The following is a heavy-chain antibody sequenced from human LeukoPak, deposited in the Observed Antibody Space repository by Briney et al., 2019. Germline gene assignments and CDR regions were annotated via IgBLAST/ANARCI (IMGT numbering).Heavy chain of an antibody. CDR3: ARGKRVTMVRGVIIGWFDP. D-gene: IGHD3-10*01. J-gene: IGHJ5*02. CDR2: INHSGST. Sequence: PSETLSLTCAVYGGSFSGYYWSWIRQPPGKGLEWIGEINHSGSTNYNPSLKSRVTISVDTSKNQFSLKLSSVTAADTAVCYCARGKRVTMVRGVIIGWFDPWGQGTLVTVSS. CDR1: GGSFSGYY. V-gene: IGHV4-34*01.